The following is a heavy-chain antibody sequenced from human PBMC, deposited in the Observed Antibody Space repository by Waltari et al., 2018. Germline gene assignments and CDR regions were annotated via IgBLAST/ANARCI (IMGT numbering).Heavy chain of an antibody. V-gene: IGHV4-4*09. CDR1: GGSTASYH. Sequence: QVQLQVSGPGLVKPSEPLSLTCPVPGGSTASYHWTWLPPPPGKGLEWIGYIYTSGRTNYTPALKSRVTISVETSKNQFSLKLSSGTAADTAVYYCARNGVGATRNWFDPGGQGTLVTVSS. J-gene: IGHJ5*02. D-gene: IGHD1-26*01. CDR2: IYTSGRT. CDR3: ARNGVGATRNWFDP.